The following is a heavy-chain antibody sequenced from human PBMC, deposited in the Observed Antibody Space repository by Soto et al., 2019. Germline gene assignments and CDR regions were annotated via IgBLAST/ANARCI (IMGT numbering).Heavy chain of an antibody. D-gene: IGHD6-13*01. Sequence: SLRLSCAASGFTFRSFTMNSVRQAPGKGLEWVSTISSNSAYIYYTGALRGRFTISRDNAKNSLHLQINSLRAEDTAVYYCTRDASRDSSARGWFDPWGPGTLVTV. V-gene: IGHV3-21*01. CDR2: ISSNSAYI. J-gene: IGHJ5*02. CDR3: TRDASRDSSARGWFDP. CDR1: GFTFRSFT.